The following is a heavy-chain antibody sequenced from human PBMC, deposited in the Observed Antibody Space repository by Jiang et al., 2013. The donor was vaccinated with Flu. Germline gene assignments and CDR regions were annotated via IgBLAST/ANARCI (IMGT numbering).Heavy chain of an antibody. Sequence: PGLVKPSGTLSLTCAVSGGSISSSNWWSWVRQPPGKGLEWIGEIYHSGSTNYNPSLKSRVTISVDKSKNQFSLKLSSVTAADTAVYYCASSTPHLYYDSSGYYFDYWGQGTLVTVSS. CDR3: ASSTPHLYYDSSGYYFDY. V-gene: IGHV4-4*02. CDR1: GGSISSSNW. J-gene: IGHJ4*02. CDR2: IYHSGST. D-gene: IGHD3-22*01.